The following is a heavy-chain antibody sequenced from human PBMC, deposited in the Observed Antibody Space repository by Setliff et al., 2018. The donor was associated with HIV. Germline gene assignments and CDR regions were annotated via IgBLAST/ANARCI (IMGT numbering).Heavy chain of an antibody. J-gene: IGHJ6*02. V-gene: IGHV4-61*08. CDR1: GGSINSGGYY. Sequence: PSETLSLTCTVSGGSINSGGYYWSWIRQPPGKGLEWIGYIYTSGSTNYNPSLKSRVAISVDTSKNQFSLKLSSVTAADTAVYYCARSPSYSSSFSYYYYSMDVWGQGTTVTVSS. D-gene: IGHD6-6*01. CDR2: IYTSGST. CDR3: ARSPSYSSSFSYYYYSMDV.